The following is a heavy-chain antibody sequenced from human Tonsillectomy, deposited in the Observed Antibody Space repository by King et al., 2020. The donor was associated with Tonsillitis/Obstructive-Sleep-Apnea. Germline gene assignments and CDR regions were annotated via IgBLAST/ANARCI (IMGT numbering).Heavy chain of an antibody. Sequence: VQLVESGGGLVKPGGSLRLSCAASGFSFSKAWMNWVRQAPGKGLEWVGRIKSKTDGGTIDYAAPVKGRFTFSRDDSKNTLYLQMNSLKTEDTAVYFCNTRFSEYCGCGSCCYGVDVWGQGTTVTVSS. CDR2: IKSKTDGGTI. D-gene: IGHD2-15*01. V-gene: IGHV3-15*07. J-gene: IGHJ6*02. CDR1: GFSFSKAW. CDR3: NTRFSEYCGCGSCCYGVDV.